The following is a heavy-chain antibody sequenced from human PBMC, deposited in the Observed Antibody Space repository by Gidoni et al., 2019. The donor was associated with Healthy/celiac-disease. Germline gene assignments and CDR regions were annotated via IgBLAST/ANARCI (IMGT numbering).Heavy chain of an antibody. V-gene: IGHV3-30*03. CDR1: GFTFSSYG. CDR2: ISYDGSNK. CDR3: ARDTAIPMVRGVPRFDP. Sequence: QVQLVVSGGGVVQPGRSLRLSCAASGFTFSSYGMHWVRQAPGKGLEWVAVISYDGSNKYYADSVKGRFTIARDNSKNTLDLQMNSLRAEDTAVYYCARDTAIPMVRGVPRFDPWGQGTLVTVSS. J-gene: IGHJ5*02. D-gene: IGHD3-10*01.